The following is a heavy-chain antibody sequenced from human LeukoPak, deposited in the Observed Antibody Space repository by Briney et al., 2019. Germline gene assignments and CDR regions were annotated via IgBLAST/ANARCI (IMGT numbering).Heavy chain of an antibody. D-gene: IGHD6-13*01. V-gene: IGHV4-38-2*02. J-gene: IGHJ5*02. CDR1: GYSISSGYY. CDR3: AKCIAAASHTFDP. Sequence: PSQTLSLTCTVSGYSISSGYYWGWIRQPPGKGLECIGSIYHSGSTYYNPSLKSRVTISVDTSKNQFSLKLSSVTAADTAVYYCAKCIAAASHTFDPWGQGTLVTVSS. CDR2: IYHSGST.